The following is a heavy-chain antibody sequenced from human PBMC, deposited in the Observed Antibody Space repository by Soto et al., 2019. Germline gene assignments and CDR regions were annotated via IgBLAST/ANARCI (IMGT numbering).Heavy chain of an antibody. CDR2: ISWNSGSI. CDR3: AKSRYGDYVDYFDY. D-gene: IGHD4-17*01. CDR1: GFTFDDYA. J-gene: IGHJ4*02. Sequence: GGSLRLSCAASGFTFDDYAMHWVRQAPGKGLEWVSGISWNSGSIGYADSVKGRFTISRDNAKNSLYLQMNSLRAEDTALYYCAKSRYGDYVDYFDYWGQGTLVTVSS. V-gene: IGHV3-9*01.